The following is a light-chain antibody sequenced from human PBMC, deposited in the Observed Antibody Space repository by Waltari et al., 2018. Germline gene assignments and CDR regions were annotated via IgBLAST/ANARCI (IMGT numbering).Light chain of an antibody. CDR3: QQRYRWVT. Sequence: EIWLTQAPAALSLSPGERATLSCRASQSISTYLAWYQQKPGQPPRLLIYDASRRATGMSARFSGSGSGTDFTLTISSLEPEDFAVYYCQQRYRWVTFGQGTRLEIK. CDR2: DAS. J-gene: IGKJ5*01. CDR1: QSISTY. V-gene: IGKV3-11*01.